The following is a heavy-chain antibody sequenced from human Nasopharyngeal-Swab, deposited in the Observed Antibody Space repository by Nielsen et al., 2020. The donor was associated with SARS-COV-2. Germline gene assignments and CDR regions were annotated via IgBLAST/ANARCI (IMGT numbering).Heavy chain of an antibody. Sequence: GESLKISCAASGFSFNTYAMSWVRQAPGKGLEWASAITSSGANTYYADSVKGRFTISRDNSKNTLYLQMNSLRADDTAVYYCAKDRSGSYDYWGQGTLVTVSS. CDR2: ITSSGANT. V-gene: IGHV3-23*01. J-gene: IGHJ4*02. D-gene: IGHD1-26*01. CDR3: AKDRSGSYDY. CDR1: GFSFNTYA.